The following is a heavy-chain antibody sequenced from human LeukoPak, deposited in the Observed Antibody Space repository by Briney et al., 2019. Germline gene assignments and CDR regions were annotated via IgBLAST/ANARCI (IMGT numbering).Heavy chain of an antibody. CDR3: ARHPTLTSGGNFDY. J-gene: IGHJ4*02. D-gene: IGHD1-14*01. CDR1: GGSISRSSYY. CDR2: LYNTETT. Sequence: SETLSLTCSVSGGSISRSSYYWGWIRQPPGKGLEGMGSLYNTETTYYDPSLQSRVTISVDTSKNQLSLKLSSVTAADTAVYYRARHPTLTSGGNFDYWGQGTLVTVSS. V-gene: IGHV4-39*01.